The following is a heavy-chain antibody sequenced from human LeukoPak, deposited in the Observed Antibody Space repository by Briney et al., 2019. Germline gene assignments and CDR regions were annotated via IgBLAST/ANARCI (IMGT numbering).Heavy chain of an antibody. CDR1: GYTFTSYD. J-gene: IGHJ4*02. CDR3: ARDRADSGYDCYFDY. CDR2: INPSGGST. D-gene: IGHD5-12*01. V-gene: IGHV1-46*01. Sequence: ASVKVSCKASGYTFTSYDINWVRQATGQGLEWMGIINPSGGSTSYAQKFQGRVTMTRDMSTSTVYMELSSLRSEDTAVYYCARDRADSGYDCYFDYWGQGTLVTVSS.